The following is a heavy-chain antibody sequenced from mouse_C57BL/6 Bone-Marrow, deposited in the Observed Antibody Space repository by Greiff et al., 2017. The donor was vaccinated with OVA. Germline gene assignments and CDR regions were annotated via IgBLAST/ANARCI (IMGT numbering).Heavy chain of an antibody. CDR3: TTRYFYFDY. D-gene: IGHD2-12*01. Sequence: EVQLQQSGAELVRPGASVKLSCTASGFNINDDYMHWVKQRPEQGLEWIGWIDPANGDPEYASKFQGKATITADTSSNTAYLQLSSLTSEDTAVYYCTTRYFYFDYWGQGTTLTVSS. CDR2: IDPANGDP. V-gene: IGHV14-4*01. CDR1: GFNINDDY. J-gene: IGHJ2*01.